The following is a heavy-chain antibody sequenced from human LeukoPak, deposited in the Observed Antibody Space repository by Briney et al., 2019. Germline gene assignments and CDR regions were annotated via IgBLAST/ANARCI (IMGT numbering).Heavy chain of an antibody. V-gene: IGHV4-34*01. CDR3: ARVSTVVTDQDY. J-gene: IGHJ4*02. CDR1: GASMPGYH. CDR2: INHSGST. D-gene: IGHD4-23*01. Sequence: SETLSLTCTVSGASMPGYHWTWIRQPPGKGLERIGEINHSGSTNYNPSLKSRVTISVDTSKNQFSLKLSSVTAADTAVYYCARVSTVVTDQDYWGQGTLVTVSS.